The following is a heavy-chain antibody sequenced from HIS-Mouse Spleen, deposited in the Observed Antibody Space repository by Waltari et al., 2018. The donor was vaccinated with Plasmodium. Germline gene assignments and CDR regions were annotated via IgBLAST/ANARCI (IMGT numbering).Heavy chain of an antibody. V-gene: IGHV3-30*18. CDR1: GFTFSRYG. J-gene: IGHJ4*02. CDR3: AKDRRSSSWYVDY. CDR2: ISYDGSNK. Sequence: QVQLVESGGGVVQPGGSLRPSCAASGFTFSRYGMHWVRQAPGKGLEWVAVISYDGSNKYYADSVKGRFTISRDNSKNTLYLQMNSLRAEDTAVYYCAKDRRSSSWYVDYWGQGTLVTVSS. D-gene: IGHD6-13*01.